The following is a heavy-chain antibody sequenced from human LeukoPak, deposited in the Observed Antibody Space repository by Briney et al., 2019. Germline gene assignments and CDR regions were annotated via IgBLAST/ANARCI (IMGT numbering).Heavy chain of an antibody. Sequence: GGSLRLSCAASGFTFSNAWMSWVRQAPGKGLEWVGRIKSKTDGWTTDYAAPVKGRFTISRDDSKNTLYLQMNSLKTEDTAVYYCTTEGVHVGSSGSTRDYWGQGTLVTVSS. CDR3: TTEGVHVGSSGSTRDY. J-gene: IGHJ4*02. CDR1: GFTFSNAW. CDR2: IKSKTDGWTT. V-gene: IGHV3-15*01. D-gene: IGHD6-19*01.